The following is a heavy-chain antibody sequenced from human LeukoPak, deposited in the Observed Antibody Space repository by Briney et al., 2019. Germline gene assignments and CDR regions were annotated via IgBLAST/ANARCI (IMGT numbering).Heavy chain of an antibody. CDR2: MSSGGTYI. CDR3: ARDRPAGASRVFLVQ. CDR1: GFTFSSFA. D-gene: IGHD3-3*01. Sequence: GGSLRLSCAASGFTFSSFARTWVRQAPGKGLEWVSSMSSGGTYIYYPDSERGGFTISRDNAKNSTYLLMNMLRAETTGVYYGARDRPAGASRVFLVQWGQGTLVTVSS. V-gene: IGHV3-21*01. J-gene: IGHJ4*02.